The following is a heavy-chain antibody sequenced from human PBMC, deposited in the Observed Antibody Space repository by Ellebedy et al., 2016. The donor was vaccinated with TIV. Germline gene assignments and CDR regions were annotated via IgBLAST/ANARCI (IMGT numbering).Heavy chain of an antibody. V-gene: IGHV4-31*03. D-gene: IGHD3-10*01. CDR3: ARWTGGMDV. J-gene: IGHJ6*02. CDR1: GGSISSGGYY. Sequence: SETLSLXXTVSGGSISSGGYYWSWIRQHPGKGLEWIGYVYYSGSTYYNPSLKSRVTISVDTSKNQFSLKLSSVTAADTAVYYCARWTGGMDVWGQGTTVTVSS. CDR2: VYYSGST.